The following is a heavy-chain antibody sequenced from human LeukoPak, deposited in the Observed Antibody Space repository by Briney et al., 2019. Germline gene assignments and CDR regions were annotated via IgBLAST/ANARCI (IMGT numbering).Heavy chain of an antibody. CDR2: IYYSGST. CDR1: GGSISSYY. D-gene: IGHD2-15*01. V-gene: IGHV4-59*01. J-gene: IGHJ4*02. Sequence: AETLSLTCSVSGGSISSYYWCWIRQPPGKGLEWIGNIYYSGSTNYNPSLKSRVTISVDTSKNQFSLKLSSVTAADTAVYYCAREGGSGGSAYYFDYWGQGTLVTVSS. CDR3: AREGGSGGSAYYFDY.